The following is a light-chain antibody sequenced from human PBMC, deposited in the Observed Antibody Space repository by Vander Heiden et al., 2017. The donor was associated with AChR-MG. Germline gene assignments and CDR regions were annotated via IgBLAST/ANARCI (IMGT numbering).Light chain of an antibody. J-gene: IGLJ3*02. CDR1: SSDVGSYNY. CDR3: NSYTSSNTLV. CDR2: DVT. V-gene: IGLV2-14*03. Sequence: SITISCTGTSSDVGSYNYVSWFQQHPGKAPQLIIYDVTKRPSGVSYRFSGSKSGNAASLTISGLQAEDEADYYCNSYTSSNTLVFGGGTKLTVL.